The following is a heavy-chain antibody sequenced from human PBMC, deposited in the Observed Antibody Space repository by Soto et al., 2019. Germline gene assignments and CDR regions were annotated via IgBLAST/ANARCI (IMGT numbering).Heavy chain of an antibody. CDR1: GFTCSSDA. D-gene: IGHD7-27*01. Sequence: GGFLRLSCAASGFTCSSDAVNWVRQAPGKGLEWVSVISGSDGSTYYADSVKGRFTISRDNSKNTLNLQMNSLRAEDTAVYYCARDLSKRGESYVRNMDVRGQGTTVTVSS. CDR3: ARDLSKRGESYVRNMDV. CDR2: ISGSDGST. J-gene: IGHJ6*02. V-gene: IGHV3-23*01.